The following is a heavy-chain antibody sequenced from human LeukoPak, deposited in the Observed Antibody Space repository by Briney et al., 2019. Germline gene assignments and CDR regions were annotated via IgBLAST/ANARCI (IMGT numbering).Heavy chain of an antibody. D-gene: IGHD1-20*01. CDR2: IKPNNGGT. CDR1: GYTLTDHY. Sequence: ASVKVSCKASGYTLTDHYMHWVRQAPGQGLDWMGWIKPNNGGTTYAKSFQGRVTMTRDTSLSTAYMELSRLTSDDTAVYYCARRLGHTSLYNFGLSLDPWGQGTLVTVSS. V-gene: IGHV1-2*02. CDR3: ARRLGHTSLYNFGLSLDP. J-gene: IGHJ5*02.